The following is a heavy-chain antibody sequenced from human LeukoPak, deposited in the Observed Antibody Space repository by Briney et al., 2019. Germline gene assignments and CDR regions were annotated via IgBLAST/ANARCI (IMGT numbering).Heavy chain of an antibody. J-gene: IGHJ6*02. CDR2: ISSSSSYI. V-gene: IGHV3-21*01. Sequence: GGSLRLSCAASGFTVTDNYMNWVRQSSGKGLEWVSSISSSSSYIYYADSVKGRFTISRDNAKNSLYLQMNSLRAEDTAVYYCARDHFRDVLRYFDWLYHPDYYYGMDVWGQGTTVTVSS. CDR3: ARDHFRDVLRYFDWLYHPDYYYGMDV. CDR1: GFTVTDNY. D-gene: IGHD3-9*01.